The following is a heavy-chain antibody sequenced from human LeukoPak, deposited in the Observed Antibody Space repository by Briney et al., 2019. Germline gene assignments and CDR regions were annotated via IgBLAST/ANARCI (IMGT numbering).Heavy chain of an antibody. CDR1: RFTFNSYG. CDR3: ARGTRIAARRGGTDY. CDR2: IWYGGSNK. V-gene: IGHV3-33*01. Sequence: GGSLRLSCAASRFTFNSYGMHWVRQAPGKGLEWVAVIWYGGSNKYYADSVKGRFTISRDNSKNTLYLQMNSLRAEDTAVYYCARGTRIAARRGGTDYWGQGTLVTVSS. J-gene: IGHJ4*02. D-gene: IGHD6-6*01.